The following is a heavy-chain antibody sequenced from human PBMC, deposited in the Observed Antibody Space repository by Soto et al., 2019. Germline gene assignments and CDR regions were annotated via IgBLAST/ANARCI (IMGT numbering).Heavy chain of an antibody. V-gene: IGHV4-34*01. J-gene: IGHJ4*02. CDR1: GGSFSGYY. CDR3: ARREIYPKRYGSGSYYWSSYFDY. Sequence: PSETLSLTCAVYGGSFSGYYWSWIRQPPGKGLEWIGEINHSGSTNYNPSLKSRVTISVDTSKNQFSLKLSSVTAADTAVYYCARREIYPKRYGSGSYYWSSYFDYWGQGTLVTVSS. D-gene: IGHD3-10*01. CDR2: INHSGST.